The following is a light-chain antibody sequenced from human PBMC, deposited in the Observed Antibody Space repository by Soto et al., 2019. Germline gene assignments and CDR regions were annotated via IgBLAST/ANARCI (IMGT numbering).Light chain of an antibody. CDR1: QSVSSSY. CDR2: DAS. CDR3: QQRANWPGT. V-gene: IGKV3D-20*02. J-gene: IGKJ1*01. Sequence: EIVLTQSPGTLSLSPGERATLSCRASQSVSSSYLAWYQQKPGQAPRLLIYDASNRATGIPARFSGSGSGTDFTLTISSLEAKDFAVYYCQQRANWPGTFGQGTKVDIK.